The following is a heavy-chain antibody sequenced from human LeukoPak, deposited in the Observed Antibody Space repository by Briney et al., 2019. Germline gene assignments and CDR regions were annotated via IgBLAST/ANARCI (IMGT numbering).Heavy chain of an antibody. V-gene: IGHV3-7*04. CDR2: IKQDGSEK. Sequence: GGSLRLSCEASGLMFSFYWMSWVRQAPGKGLEWVANIKQDGSEKYYVDSVKGRFTISRDNAKNLLYLQMNSLRAEDTGVYYCAREQMSSSWSPVDSWGQRTLVTVSS. CDR1: GLMFSFYW. CDR3: AREQMSSSWSPVDS. D-gene: IGHD6-13*01. J-gene: IGHJ4*02.